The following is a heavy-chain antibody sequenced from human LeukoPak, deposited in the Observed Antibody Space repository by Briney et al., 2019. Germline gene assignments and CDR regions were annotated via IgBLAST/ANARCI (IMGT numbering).Heavy chain of an antibody. Sequence: PSETLSLTCTVSGGSISSGSYYWSSIRQPAEKGLEWIGRIYTSGSTNYNPSLKSRVTISVDTSKNQFSLKLSSVTAADTAVYYCASADTRDIVVVLHWGQGTLVTVSS. D-gene: IGHD2-2*01. CDR3: ASADTRDIVVVLH. CDR2: IYTSGST. V-gene: IGHV4-61*02. J-gene: IGHJ4*02. CDR1: GGSISSGSYY.